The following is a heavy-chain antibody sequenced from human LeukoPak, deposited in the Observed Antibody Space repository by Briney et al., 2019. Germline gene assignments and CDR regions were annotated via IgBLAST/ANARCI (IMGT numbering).Heavy chain of an antibody. CDR1: GGSISSSSYY. CDR2: IYYSGST. Sequence: SETLSLPCTVSGGSISSSSYYWGWIRQPPGKGLEWIGRIYYSGSTYYNPSLKSRVTISVDTSKNQFSLKLSSVTAADTAVYYCARRPKNYYDSSGYYRPFDYWGQGTLVTVSS. V-gene: IGHV4-39*07. J-gene: IGHJ4*02. D-gene: IGHD3-22*01. CDR3: ARRPKNYYDSSGYYRPFDY.